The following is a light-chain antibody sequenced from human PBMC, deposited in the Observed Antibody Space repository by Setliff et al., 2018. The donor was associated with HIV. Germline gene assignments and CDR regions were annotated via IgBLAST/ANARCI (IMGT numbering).Light chain of an antibody. J-gene: IGKJ4*01. CDR2: WAS. CDR1: QSVLYSSTNKNF. CDR3: QQYFNTPLT. Sequence: DIVMTQSPDSLAVSLGERATINCKSSQSVLYSSTNKNFLSWYQQKPGQPPKLLIYWASIRESGVPDRFSGSGSGTDFTLTISSLLAEDVAVYYCQQYFNTPLTFGGGTKVDIK. V-gene: IGKV4-1*01.